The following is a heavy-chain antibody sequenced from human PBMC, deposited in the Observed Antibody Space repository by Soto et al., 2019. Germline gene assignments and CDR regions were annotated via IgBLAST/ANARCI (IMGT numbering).Heavy chain of an antibody. CDR2: ISGSGGST. V-gene: IGHV3-23*01. J-gene: IGHJ6*02. CDR3: AKEGDYYGSGSPMVNYYYGMDV. CDR1: GFTFSSYA. D-gene: IGHD3-10*01. Sequence: GGSLRLSCAASGFTFSSYAMSWVRQAPGKGLEWVSAISGSGGSTYYADSVKGRFTISRDNSKNTLYLQMNSLRAEDTAVYYCAKEGDYYGSGSPMVNYYYGMDVWGQGTTVTVSS.